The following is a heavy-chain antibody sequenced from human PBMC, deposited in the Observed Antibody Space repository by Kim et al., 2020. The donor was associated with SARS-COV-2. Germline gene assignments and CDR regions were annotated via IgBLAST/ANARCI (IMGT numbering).Heavy chain of an antibody. J-gene: IGHJ3*02. CDR3: ARHPRDTIFGVVSDAFDI. Sequence: KSRVTISVDTPKNQFSLKLSSVTAADTAVYYCARHPRDTIFGVVSDAFDIWGQGTMVTVSS. V-gene: IGHV4-59*08. D-gene: IGHD3-3*01.